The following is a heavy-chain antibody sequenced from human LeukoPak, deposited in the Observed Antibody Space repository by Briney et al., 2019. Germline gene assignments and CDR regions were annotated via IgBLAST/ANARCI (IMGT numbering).Heavy chain of an antibody. J-gene: IGHJ4*02. D-gene: IGHD3-22*01. CDR1: GYTFTDHY. CDR3: ARVSRFYYDSSGDFDY. Sequence: ASVKVSCKALGYTFTDHYFHWLRQAPGQGLEWMGWITPNSGATKYAQKFRGRVSMTRDTSINTAYMELSRLRSDDTAIYYCARVSRFYYDSSGDFDYWGQGTLVTVSS. V-gene: IGHV1-2*02. CDR2: ITPNSGAT.